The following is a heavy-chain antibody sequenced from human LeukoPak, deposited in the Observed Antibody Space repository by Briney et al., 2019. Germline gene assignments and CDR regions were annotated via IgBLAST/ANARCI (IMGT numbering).Heavy chain of an antibody. V-gene: IGHV3-11*01. CDR2: ISNSGSSI. D-gene: IGHD2-15*01. CDR3: ARCSGGSCRNWFDP. J-gene: IGHJ5*02. CDR1: GFSFSDYY. Sequence: GGSLRLSCAASGFSFSDYYMSWIRQAPGKGLEWVSCISNSGSSIYYADSVKGRFTISRDNAKNSLYLQMNSLRAEDTAVYYCARCSGGSCRNWFDPWGQGTLVTVSS.